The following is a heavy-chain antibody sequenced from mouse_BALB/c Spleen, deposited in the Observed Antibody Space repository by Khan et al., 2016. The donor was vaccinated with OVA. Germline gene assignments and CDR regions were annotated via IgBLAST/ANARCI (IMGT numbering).Heavy chain of an antibody. CDR3: ARSTYRYAFAY. CDR2: ILYSGST. Sequence: EVQLVESGPSLVKPSQTLSLTCSVTGNSITSGYWCWIRKFPGNKLEYMGYILYSGSTYYNPSLKSRISITRHTSQNPSYLQLNSVTTEDTATYYCARSTYRYAFAYWGQGTLVTVSA. J-gene: IGHJ3*01. CDR1: GNSITSGY. V-gene: IGHV3-8*02. D-gene: IGHD2-14*01.